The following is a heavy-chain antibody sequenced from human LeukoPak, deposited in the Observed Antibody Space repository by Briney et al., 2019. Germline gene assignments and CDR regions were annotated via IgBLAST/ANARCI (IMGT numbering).Heavy chain of an antibody. J-gene: IGHJ4*02. V-gene: IGHV1-2*02. CDR3: ARAGLGYCSGGSCLPLDY. CDR2: INPNSGGT. Sequence: GASVKVSCKASGCTFTGYYMHWVRQAPGQGLEWMGWINPNSGGTNYAQKFQGRVTMTRDTSISTAYMELSRLRSDDTAVYYCARAGLGYCSGGSCLPLDYWGQGTLVTVSS. CDR1: GCTFTGYY. D-gene: IGHD2-15*01.